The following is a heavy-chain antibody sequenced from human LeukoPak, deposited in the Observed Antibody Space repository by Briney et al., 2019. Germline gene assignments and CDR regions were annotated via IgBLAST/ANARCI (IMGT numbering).Heavy chain of an antibody. D-gene: IGHD3-22*01. J-gene: IGHJ5*02. CDR3: ARYYYDSSGPSGFDP. CDR1: GGSISSSNW. V-gene: IGHV4-4*02. CDR2: IYHSGST. Sequence: SETLSLTCAVSGGSISSSNWWSWVRQPPGKGLEWIEEIYHSGSTNYNPSLKSRVTISVDTSKNQFSLKLSSVTAADTAVYYCARYYYDSSGPSGFDPWGQGTLVTVSS.